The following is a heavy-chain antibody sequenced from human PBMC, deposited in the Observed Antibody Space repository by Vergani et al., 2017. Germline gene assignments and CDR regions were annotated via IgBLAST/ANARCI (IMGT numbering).Heavy chain of an antibody. CDR3: AHSSGYHNDAFDI. V-gene: IGHV3-33*01. J-gene: IGHJ3*02. D-gene: IGHD3-22*01. Sequence: QVQLVESGGGVVQPGRSLRLSCAASGFTFSSYGMHWVRQAPGKGLEWVAVIWYDGSNKYYADSVKGRFTISSDNSKNTLYLQMNSLRAEDTAVYYCAHSSGYHNDAFDIWGQGTMVTVSS. CDR2: IWYDGSNK. CDR1: GFTFSSYG.